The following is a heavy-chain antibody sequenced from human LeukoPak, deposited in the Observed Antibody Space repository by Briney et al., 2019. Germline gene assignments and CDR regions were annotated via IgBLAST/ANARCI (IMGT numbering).Heavy chain of an antibody. V-gene: IGHV4-30-2*01. Sequence: PSQTLSLTCAVSGGSISSGGYSWSWIRQPPGKGLEWIGYIYHSESTYYNPSLKSRVTISVDRSKNQFSLKLSSVTAADTAVYYCARGMYYDILTGPIFDYWGQGTLVTVSS. CDR1: GGSISSGGYS. CDR3: ARGMYYDILTGPIFDY. D-gene: IGHD3-9*01. CDR2: IYHSEST. J-gene: IGHJ4*02.